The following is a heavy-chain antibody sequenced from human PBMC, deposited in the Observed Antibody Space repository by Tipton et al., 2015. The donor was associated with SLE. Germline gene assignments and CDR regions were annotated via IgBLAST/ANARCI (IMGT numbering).Heavy chain of an antibody. J-gene: IGHJ4*02. D-gene: IGHD3-22*01. V-gene: IGHV4-31*03. CDR2: IYYSGST. Sequence: LRLSCTVSGGSISSGGYYWSWIRQHPGKGLEWIGYIYYSGSTNYNPSLKSRVTISVDTSKNQFSLKLSSVTAADTAVYYCARGATMIARWGQGTLVTVSS. CDR1: GGSISSGGYY. CDR3: ARGATMIAR.